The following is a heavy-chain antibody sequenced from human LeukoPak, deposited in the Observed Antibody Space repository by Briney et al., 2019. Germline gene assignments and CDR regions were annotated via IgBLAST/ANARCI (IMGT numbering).Heavy chain of an antibody. J-gene: IGHJ3*02. CDR2: IYTSGST. CDR1: GGSISSGSYY. V-gene: IGHV4-61*02. D-gene: IGHD3-3*01. CDR3: ASITIFGVVGAFDI. Sequence: TLSLTCTVSGGSISSGSYYWSWIRQPAGKGLEWIGRIYTSGSTNYNPSLKSRVTISVDTSKNQFSLKLSSVTAADTAVYYCASITIFGVVGAFDIWGQGTMVTVSS.